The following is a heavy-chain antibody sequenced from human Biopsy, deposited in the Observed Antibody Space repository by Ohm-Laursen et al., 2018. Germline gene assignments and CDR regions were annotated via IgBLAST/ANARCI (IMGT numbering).Heavy chain of an antibody. Sequence: GSLRLSCAAPGFSVSSYDMNWVRQAPGKGLGWISYISETSSHIYDADSVRGRFTVARDIAKNSLYLQLNSLRVEDAAVYYCARDSSRRAREGGMDVWGQGTTVTVS. CDR2: ISETSSHI. J-gene: IGHJ6*02. CDR1: GFSVSSYD. D-gene: IGHD6-6*01. CDR3: ARDSSRRAREGGMDV. V-gene: IGHV3-21*01.